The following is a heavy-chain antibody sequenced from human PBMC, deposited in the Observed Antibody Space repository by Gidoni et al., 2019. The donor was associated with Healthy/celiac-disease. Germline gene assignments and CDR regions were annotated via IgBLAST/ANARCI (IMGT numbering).Heavy chain of an antibody. CDR1: GFTFSSYA. CDR3: ASGPYYYYMDV. J-gene: IGHJ6*03. V-gene: IGHV3-30-3*01. CDR2: ISYDGSNK. Sequence: QVQLVESGGGVVQPGRSLRLSCAASGFTFSSYAMHWVRQAPGKGLEWVAVISYDGSNKYYADSVKGRFTISRDNSKNTLYLQMNSLRAEDTAVYYCASGPYYYYMDVWGKGTTVTVSS.